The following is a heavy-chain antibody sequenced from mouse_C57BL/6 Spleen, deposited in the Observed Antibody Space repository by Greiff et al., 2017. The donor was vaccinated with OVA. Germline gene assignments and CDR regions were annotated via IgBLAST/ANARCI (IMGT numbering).Heavy chain of an antibody. D-gene: IGHD4-1*01. Sequence: QVQLQQPGAELVRPGSSVKLSCKASGYTFTSYWMHWVKQRPIQGLEWIGNIDPSDSETHYNQKFKDKATLTVDKSSSTAYMQLSSLTSEDSAVYYCARSNWAAWLAYWGQGTLVTVSA. CDR1: GYTFTSYW. V-gene: IGHV1-52*01. CDR3: ARSNWAAWLAY. J-gene: IGHJ3*01. CDR2: IDPSDSET.